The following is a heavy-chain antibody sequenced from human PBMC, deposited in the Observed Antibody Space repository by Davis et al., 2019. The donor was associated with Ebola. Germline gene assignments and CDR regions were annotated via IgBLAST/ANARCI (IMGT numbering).Heavy chain of an antibody. J-gene: IGHJ4*02. CDR1: GYTFTTYL. Sequence: ASALVTSYTSGYTFTTYLLTWMRQDTAQGLAWMGWINSYNGDTSYSQKFQGRVTMTADTSTNTAYMELRGLTSGDTAFYFCAREQLGPDYWGQGTLVTVSS. CDR2: INSYNGDT. D-gene: IGHD1-1*01. CDR3: AREQLGPDY. V-gene: IGHV1-18*04.